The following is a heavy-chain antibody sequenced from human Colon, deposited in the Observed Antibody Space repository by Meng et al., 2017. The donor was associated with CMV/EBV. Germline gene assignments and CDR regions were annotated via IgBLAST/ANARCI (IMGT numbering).Heavy chain of an antibody. J-gene: IGHJ6*02. CDR2: IDTSGYTV. CDR1: GFTFSVYG. D-gene: IGHD3-10*01. CDR3: ARDRGTAVGEDGMDV. V-gene: IGHV3-48*04. Sequence: GESLKISCAASGFTFSVYGMHWVRQAPGKGLEWVSYIDTSGYTVSYGDSVKGRFTISRDNAKNSLFLQMNSLRGDDTAVYYCARDRGTAVGEDGMDVWGQGTTVTVSS.